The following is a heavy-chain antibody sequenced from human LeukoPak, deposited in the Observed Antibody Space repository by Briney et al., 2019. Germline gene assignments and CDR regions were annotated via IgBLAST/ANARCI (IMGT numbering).Heavy chain of an antibody. Sequence: ASVKVSCKASGYTFTSYGISWVRQAPGQGLEWMGWISAYNGNTNYAQKLQGRVTMTTDTSTSTAYMELRSLRSDDTAVYYCARDKGAEYQLLRNNWFDPWGQGTLVTVSS. D-gene: IGHD2-2*01. CDR1: GYTFTSYG. V-gene: IGHV1-18*01. CDR3: ARDKGAEYQLLRNNWFDP. CDR2: ISAYNGNT. J-gene: IGHJ5*02.